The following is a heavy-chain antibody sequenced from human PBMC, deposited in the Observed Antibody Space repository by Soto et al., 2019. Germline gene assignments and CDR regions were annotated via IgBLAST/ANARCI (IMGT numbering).Heavy chain of an antibody. CDR1: GFTFSSYG. Sequence: PGGSLRLSCAASGFTFSSYGMHWVRQAPGKGLEWVAVISYDGSNKYYADSVKGRFTISRDNSKNTLYLQMNSLRAEDTAVYYCAKDFRYCISTSCYRNYYYGMDVWGQGTTVTVSS. D-gene: IGHD2-2*01. CDR3: AKDFRYCISTSCYRNYYYGMDV. V-gene: IGHV3-30*18. CDR2: ISYDGSNK. J-gene: IGHJ6*02.